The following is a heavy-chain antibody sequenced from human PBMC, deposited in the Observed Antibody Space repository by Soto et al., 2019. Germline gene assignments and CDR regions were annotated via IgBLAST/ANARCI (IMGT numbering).Heavy chain of an antibody. CDR1: GGSISSSDFY. CDR2: IFYSGST. J-gene: IGHJ5*02. D-gene: IGHD3-10*01. V-gene: IGHV4-30-4*01. Sequence: SETLSLTCSVSGGSISSSDFYWSWIRQPPGRGLEWIGFIFYSGSTYYNPSLKSRITISLDTSKNQFSLKLSSVTATDTAVYYCARVGGSGSYYRDNWFDPWGQGTLVTVSS. CDR3: ARVGGSGSYYRDNWFDP.